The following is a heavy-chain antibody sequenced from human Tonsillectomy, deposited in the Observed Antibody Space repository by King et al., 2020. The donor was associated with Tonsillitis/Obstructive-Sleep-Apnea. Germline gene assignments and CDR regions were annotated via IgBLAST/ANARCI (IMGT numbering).Heavy chain of an antibody. CDR2: IWSDGNNK. D-gene: IGHD5-12*01. CDR3: VRGGIVATWQGYYFDS. CDR1: GFTFSTYG. Sequence: VQLVESGGGVVQPGRSLRLSCATSGFTFSTYGMHWVRQAPGKGLEWVALIWSDGNNKFNADSVKGRFTISRDNSQNTLYLQMNSLRAEDTAVYYCVRGGIVATWQGYYFDSWGQGTFLTVSS. V-gene: IGHV3-33*01. J-gene: IGHJ4*02.